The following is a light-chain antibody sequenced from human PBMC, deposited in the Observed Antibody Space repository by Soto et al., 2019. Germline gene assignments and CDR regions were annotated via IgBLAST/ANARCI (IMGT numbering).Light chain of an antibody. CDR3: QQYFSSPPYT. J-gene: IGKJ2*01. Sequence: DIVLTQSPDSLTVSVGERATINCKSSQNILFSSNNKNYLAWYQQKPGQPPKLLIYWASTRESGVPDRFSGSGSGTYCTLTITSLQAEDVAVYCCQQYFSSPPYTFGQGTKLEIK. CDR2: WAS. CDR1: QNILFSSNNKNY. V-gene: IGKV4-1*01.